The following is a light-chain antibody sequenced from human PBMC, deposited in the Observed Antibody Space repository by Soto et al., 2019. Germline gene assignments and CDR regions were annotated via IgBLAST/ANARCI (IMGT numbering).Light chain of an antibody. V-gene: IGKV3-20*01. CDR1: QSVSSN. CDR3: QQYGSSST. J-gene: IGKJ5*01. CDR2: GAS. Sequence: EIVLTQSPATLSVSLGERATLSCRASQSVSSNLAWYQLKPGQAPRLLIYGASSRPTGIPDRFSGSGSGTDFTLTISRLEPEDFAVYYCQQYGSSSTFGQGTHWR.